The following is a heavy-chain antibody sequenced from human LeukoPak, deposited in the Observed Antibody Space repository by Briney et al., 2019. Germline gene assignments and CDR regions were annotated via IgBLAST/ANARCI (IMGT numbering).Heavy chain of an antibody. Sequence: GGSLRLSCAASGFTLRSYGMHWVRQAPGKGLEWVAVIWHDGKNKYYADSVKGRFTVSRDNSKNTLYLQIDSLRVEDTAVYYCARDRGSDDPIDYWGQGTLVTVSS. CDR1: GFTLRSYG. CDR3: ARDRGSDDPIDY. J-gene: IGHJ4*02. D-gene: IGHD2-15*01. V-gene: IGHV3-33*01. CDR2: IWHDGKNK.